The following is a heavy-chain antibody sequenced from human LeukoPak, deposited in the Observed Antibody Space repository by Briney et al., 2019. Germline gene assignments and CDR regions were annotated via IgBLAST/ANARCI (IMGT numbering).Heavy chain of an antibody. J-gene: IGHJ5*02. D-gene: IGHD2-15*01. Sequence: PSETLSLTCTVSGGPISSYYWSWIRQPPGKGLEWIGYIYYSGSTNYNPSLKSRVTISVDTSKNQFSLKLSSVTAADTAVYYCARDGWDCSGGSCYSAFDPWGQGTLVTVSS. CDR2: IYYSGST. V-gene: IGHV4-59*12. CDR1: GGPISSYY. CDR3: ARDGWDCSGGSCYSAFDP.